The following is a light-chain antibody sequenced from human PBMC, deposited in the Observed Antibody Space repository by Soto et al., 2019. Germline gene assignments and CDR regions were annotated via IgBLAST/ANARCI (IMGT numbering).Light chain of an antibody. J-gene: IGKJ4*01. CDR2: WAS. CDR1: QTVFFNSNNRNY. V-gene: IGKV4-1*01. Sequence: DIVMTQSPDALAVSLGERATINCKSSQTVFFNSNNRNYVVWYQQKPGQPPKLLISWASIRESGVPDRFSGSGSGTDFTLTISSLQAEDVAVYYCQQYFHSPPTFGGGTRVEI. CDR3: QQYFHSPPT.